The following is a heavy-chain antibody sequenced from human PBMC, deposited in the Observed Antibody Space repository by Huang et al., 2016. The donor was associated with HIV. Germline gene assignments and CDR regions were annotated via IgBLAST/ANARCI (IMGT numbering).Heavy chain of an antibody. Sequence: QLQLQESGPGLVKPSETLSLTCTVSGGSISSSSYYWGWIRQSPGKGLEWIGIIYYIGNGYYNPSLKSRVTMSVDRSSKQFSLKMHSVTAADTAVYYCASRTTVTTTSNYHYFYMDVWGKGTTVIVSS. D-gene: IGHD4-17*01. CDR2: IYYIGNG. V-gene: IGHV4-39*01. CDR1: GGSISSSSYY. CDR3: ASRTTVTTTSNYHYFYMDV. J-gene: IGHJ6*03.